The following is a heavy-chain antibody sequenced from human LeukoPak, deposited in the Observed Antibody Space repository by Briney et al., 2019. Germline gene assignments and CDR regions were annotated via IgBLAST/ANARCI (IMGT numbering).Heavy chain of an antibody. CDR3: VKSGIPGPLAFDT. D-gene: IGHD1-14*01. J-gene: IGHJ3*02. CDR2: INSDGRTT. V-gene: IGHV3-74*01. Sequence: PGGSLRLSCVASGFTFRTYWMHWVRQAPGKGLVWVSRINSDGRTTTYADSVKGRFTISRDNAENTLYLQMNSLRAEDTAVYYSVKSGIPGPLAFDTLGQGTVVTAS. CDR1: GFTFRTYW.